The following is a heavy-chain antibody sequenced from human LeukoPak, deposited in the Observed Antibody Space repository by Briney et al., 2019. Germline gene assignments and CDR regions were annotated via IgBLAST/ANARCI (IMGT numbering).Heavy chain of an antibody. CDR2: IYYSGST. Sequence: PSETLSLTCTVSGGSISSYYWSWIRQPPGKGLEWIGYIYYSGSTYYNPSLKSRVTISVDTSKNQFSLKLSSVTAADTAVYYCARSNPMDYDSSGYYIDYWGQGTLVTVSS. D-gene: IGHD3-22*01. J-gene: IGHJ4*02. V-gene: IGHV4-59*12. CDR3: ARSNPMDYDSSGYYIDY. CDR1: GGSISSYY.